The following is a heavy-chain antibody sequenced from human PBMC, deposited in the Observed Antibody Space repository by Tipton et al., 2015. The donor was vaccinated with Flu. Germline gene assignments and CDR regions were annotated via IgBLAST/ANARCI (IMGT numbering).Heavy chain of an antibody. CDR1: GYTFTGYY. J-gene: IGHJ4*02. D-gene: IGHD2-2*01. CDR3: ASTQGYCSSTSCPSPFDY. V-gene: IGHV1-2*02. CDR2: INPNSGGT. Sequence: QVQLVQSGAEVKKPGASVKVSCKASGYTFTGYYTHWVRQAPGQGLEWMGWINPNSGGTNYAQKFQGRVTMTRDTSISTAYMELSRLRSDDTAVYYCASTQGYCSSTSCPSPFDYWGQGTLVTVSS.